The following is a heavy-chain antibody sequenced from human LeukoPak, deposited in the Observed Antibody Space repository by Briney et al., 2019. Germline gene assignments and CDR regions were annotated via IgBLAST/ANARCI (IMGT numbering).Heavy chain of an antibody. J-gene: IGHJ4*02. Sequence: GGSLRLSCAASGFTFSSYAMSWVRQAPGRGLEWVSAISGSGGSTYYADSVKGRFTISRDKSKNTLYLQMNSLRAEDTAVYYCAKVDSSSWIYYFDYWGQGTLVTVSS. CDR1: GFTFSSYA. V-gene: IGHV3-23*01. D-gene: IGHD6-13*01. CDR3: AKVDSSSWIYYFDY. CDR2: ISGSGGST.